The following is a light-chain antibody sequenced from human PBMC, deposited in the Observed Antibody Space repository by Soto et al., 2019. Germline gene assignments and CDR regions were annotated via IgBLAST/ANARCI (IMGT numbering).Light chain of an antibody. J-gene: IGKJ3*01. CDR2: DAS. CDR1: HDITSY. Sequence: DIQMTQSPSSLSASVGDRVTITCQASHDITSYLNWYQHKPGKAPKLLIYDASILDAGVPSRFGGSGSCTDFPFTITSLQPEDVATDDDQKCDYLPIFGPGTTVDFK. V-gene: IGKV1-33*01. CDR3: QKCDYLPI.